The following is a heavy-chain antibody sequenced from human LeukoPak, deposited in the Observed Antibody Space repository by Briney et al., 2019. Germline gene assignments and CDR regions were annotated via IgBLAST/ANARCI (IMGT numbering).Heavy chain of an antibody. CDR2: IYWNDDK. CDR1: GFSLSTSGVG. D-gene: IGHD3-3*01. Sequence: SGPTLVKPTHALTLTCTFSGFSLSTSGVGVGWIRQPPGKALEWLALIYWNDDKRYSPSLKSRLTITKDTSKNQVVLTMTNMDPVDTATYYCAHSSDYDFWSGYYFDYWGQGTLVTVSS. J-gene: IGHJ4*02. V-gene: IGHV2-5*01. CDR3: AHSSDYDFWSGYYFDY.